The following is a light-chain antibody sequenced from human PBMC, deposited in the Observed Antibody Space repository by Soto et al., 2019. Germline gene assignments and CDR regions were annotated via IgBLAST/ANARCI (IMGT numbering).Light chain of an antibody. V-gene: IGKV3-15*01. CDR3: QQYNNGPTYT. Sequence: EIVMTQSPATLSVSPGGRATLSCRASQSISSSLAWYQQKPGQAPRLLIYGASTRATGIPARFSGSGSGTELTLTISSLQSEDFAVYYCQQYNNGPTYTFGQGTKLEIK. CDR1: QSISSS. J-gene: IGKJ2*01. CDR2: GAS.